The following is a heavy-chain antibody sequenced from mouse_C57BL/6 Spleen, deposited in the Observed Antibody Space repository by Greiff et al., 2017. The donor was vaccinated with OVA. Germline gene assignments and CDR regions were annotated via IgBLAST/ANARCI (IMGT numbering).Heavy chain of an antibody. D-gene: IGHD2-3*01. CDR1: GYTFTSYW. CDR2: IYPSDSET. CDR3: ARFDGYDAMDY. J-gene: IGHJ4*01. V-gene: IGHV1-61*01. Sequence: QVQLKQPGAELVRPGSSVKLSCKASGYTFTSYWMDWVKQRPGQGLEWIGNIYPSDSETHYNQKFKDKATLTVDKSSSTAYMQLSSLTSEDSAVYYCARFDGYDAMDYWGQGTSVTVSS.